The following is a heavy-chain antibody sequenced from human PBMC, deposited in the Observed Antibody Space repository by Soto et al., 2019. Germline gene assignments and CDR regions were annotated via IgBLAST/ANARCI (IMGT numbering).Heavy chain of an antibody. D-gene: IGHD6-19*01. CDR3: AASTGWWRLDY. V-gene: IGHV4-4*02. CDR1: GASVSSPHW. Sequence: QVQLQESGPGLVEPSGTLSLTCAVSGASVSSPHWWSWVRQPPGKGLEWIGEIFHSGSTNHNPSLKGRVTISVDTSQNHVSLRLTSVTAADTAVYYCAASTGWWRLDYWGQGTLVTVSS. CDR2: IFHSGST. J-gene: IGHJ4*02.